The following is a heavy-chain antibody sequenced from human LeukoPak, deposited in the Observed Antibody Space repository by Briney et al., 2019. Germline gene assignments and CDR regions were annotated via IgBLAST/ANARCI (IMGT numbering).Heavy chain of an antibody. J-gene: IGHJ4*02. Sequence: GGSLRLSCAGSGFVFSDYTMTWVRQAPGKGLEWVSAIGGRGGSTYYADSVKGRFTISRDNSKNTLYLQMNSLRAEDTAVYYCAKDYTYYYDSSGNYWGQGTLVTVSS. CDR3: AKDYTYYYDSSGNY. CDR2: IGGRGGST. CDR1: GFVFSDYT. D-gene: IGHD3-22*01. V-gene: IGHV3-23*01.